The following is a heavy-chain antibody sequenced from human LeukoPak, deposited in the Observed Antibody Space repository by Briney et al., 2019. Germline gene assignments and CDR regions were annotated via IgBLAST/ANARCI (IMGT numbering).Heavy chain of an antibody. CDR3: ARGMSATSGYLELEY. Sequence: GGTLRLSSAASGVTSSSDAMSRVRQSPGKGLEWVSAISGSGGNTYSADSVKGRCTISRDNSLQTLFLHMNSLRAEDTAVYYCARGMSATSGYLELEYWGQGALVTVST. CDR2: ISGSGGNT. D-gene: IGHD3-22*01. V-gene: IGHV3-23*01. CDR1: GVTSSSDA. J-gene: IGHJ4*02.